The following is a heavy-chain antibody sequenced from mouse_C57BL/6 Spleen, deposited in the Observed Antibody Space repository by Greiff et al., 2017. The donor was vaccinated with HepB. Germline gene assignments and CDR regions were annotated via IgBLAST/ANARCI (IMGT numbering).Heavy chain of an antibody. CDR2: IDPEDGDT. CDR3: TTSSPDY. V-gene: IGHV14-4*01. Sequence: EVQLQQSGAELVRPGASVKLSCTASGFNIKDDYMHWVKQRPEQGLEWIGWIDPEDGDTEYASKFQGKATITADTSSNTAYLQLSSLTSEDTAVYYCTTSSPDYWGQGTTLTVSS. CDR1: GFNIKDDY. J-gene: IGHJ2*01.